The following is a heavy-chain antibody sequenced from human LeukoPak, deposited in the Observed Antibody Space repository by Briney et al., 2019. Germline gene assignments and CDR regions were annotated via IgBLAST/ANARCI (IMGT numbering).Heavy chain of an antibody. CDR3: ARGIFYGGIREYYFDY. Sequence: SETLSLTCAVYGGSFSGYYWSWIRQPPGKGLEWIGEINHSGSTNYNPSLKSRVTISVDTSKNQFSLKLSSVTAADTAVYYCARGIFYGGIREYYFDYWGQGTLVTVSS. CDR1: GGSFSGYY. D-gene: IGHD4-23*01. CDR2: INHSGST. V-gene: IGHV4-34*01. J-gene: IGHJ4*02.